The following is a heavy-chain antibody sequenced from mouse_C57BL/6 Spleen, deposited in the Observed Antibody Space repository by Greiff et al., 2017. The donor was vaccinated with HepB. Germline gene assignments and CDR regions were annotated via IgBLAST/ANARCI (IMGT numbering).Heavy chain of an antibody. J-gene: IGHJ4*01. D-gene: IGHD2-4*01. CDR1: GYTFTDYN. CDR2: INPNNGGT. Sequence: VQLQQSGPELVKPGASVKMSCKASGYTFTDYNMHWVKQSHGKSLEWIGYINPNNGGTSYNQKFKGKATLTVNKSSSTAYMELRSLTSEDSAVYYCARCGDYDLYAMDYWGQGTSVTVSS. CDR3: ARCGDYDLYAMDY. V-gene: IGHV1-22*01.